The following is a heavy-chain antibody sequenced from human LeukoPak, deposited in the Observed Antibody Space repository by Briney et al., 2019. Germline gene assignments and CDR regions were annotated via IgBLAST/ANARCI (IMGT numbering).Heavy chain of an antibody. J-gene: IGHJ4*02. CDR3: ARAGTPYYYDSSGYYYFDY. CDR1: GGTCSSYA. CDR2: IIPIFGTA. D-gene: IGHD3-22*01. V-gene: IGHV1-69*01. Sequence: SSVKVSCKASGGTCSSYAISWVRQAPGQGLEWMGGIIPIFGTANYAQKFQGRVAITADESTSTAYMELSSLRSEDTAVYYCARAGTPYYYDSSGYYYFDYWGQGTLVTVSS.